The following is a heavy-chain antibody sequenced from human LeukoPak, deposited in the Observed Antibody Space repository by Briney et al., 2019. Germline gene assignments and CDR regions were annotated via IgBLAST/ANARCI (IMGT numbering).Heavy chain of an antibody. CDR2: IKQDGSEK. Sequence: GGSLRLSCAASGFTFSSYAMHWVRQAPGKGLEWVANIKQDGSEKYYVDSVKGRFTISRDNAKNSLYLQMNSLRAEDTAVYYCARVGWSPYGDYWGSHFDYWGQGTLVTVSS. V-gene: IGHV3-7*01. CDR1: GFTFSSYA. J-gene: IGHJ4*02. D-gene: IGHD4-17*01. CDR3: ARVGWSPYGDYWGSHFDY.